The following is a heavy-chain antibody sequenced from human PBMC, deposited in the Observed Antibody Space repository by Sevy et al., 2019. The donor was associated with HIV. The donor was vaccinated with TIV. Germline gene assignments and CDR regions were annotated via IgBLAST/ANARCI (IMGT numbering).Heavy chain of an antibody. V-gene: IGHV3-23*01. J-gene: IGHJ4*02. CDR2: ILGTGGTA. D-gene: IGHD4-17*01. CDR3: AKDRRYGDIGLFDY. CDR1: GFTFSDYG. Sequence: GGSLRLSCEASGFTFSDYGMHWVRQAPGKGLEWVSVILGTGGTAYYADSVKGRFTVSRDNTKNTLYLQMNSLRAEDTAIYYCAKDRRYGDIGLFDYWGQGTLVTVSS.